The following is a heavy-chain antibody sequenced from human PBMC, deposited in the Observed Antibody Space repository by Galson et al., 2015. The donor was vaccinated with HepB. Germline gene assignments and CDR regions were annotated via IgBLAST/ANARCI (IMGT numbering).Heavy chain of an antibody. Sequence: SLRLSCAASGFTFSSYSMNWVRQAPGKGLEWVSSISSSSSYIYYADSVKGRFTISRDNAKNPLYLQMNSLRAEDTAVYYCARDPEYSSGWYEYWGQGTLVTVSS. CDR1: GFTFSSYS. CDR2: ISSSSSYI. V-gene: IGHV3-21*01. CDR3: ARDPEYSSGWYEY. J-gene: IGHJ4*02. D-gene: IGHD6-19*01.